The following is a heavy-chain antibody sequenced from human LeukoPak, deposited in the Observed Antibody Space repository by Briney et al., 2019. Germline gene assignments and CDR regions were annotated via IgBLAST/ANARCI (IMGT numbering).Heavy chain of an antibody. CDR2: ISAYNGNT. V-gene: IGHV1-18*04. Sequence: ASVKVSCKASGYTFTSYGISWVRQAPGQGLEWMGWISAYNGNTNYAQKLQGRVTMTTDTSTSTAYMELRSLRSDDTAVYYCARDLWFEESKGPVDYWGQGTLVTVSS. D-gene: IGHD3-10*01. CDR1: GYTFTSYG. CDR3: ARDLWFEESKGPVDY. J-gene: IGHJ4*02.